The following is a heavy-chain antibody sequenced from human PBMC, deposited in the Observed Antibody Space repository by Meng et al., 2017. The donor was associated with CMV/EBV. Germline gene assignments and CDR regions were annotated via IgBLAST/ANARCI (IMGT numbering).Heavy chain of an antibody. Sequence: SVKVSCKASGGTFSSYTISWVRQAPGQGLEWMGGIIPIFGTANYAQKFQGRVTITTDESTSTAYMELSSLRSEDTAVYYCAADNGDYSDYWGQGTLVTVSS. CDR1: GGTFSSYT. J-gene: IGHJ4*02. CDR3: AADNGDYSDY. CDR2: IIPIFGTA. V-gene: IGHV1-69*05. D-gene: IGHD4-17*01.